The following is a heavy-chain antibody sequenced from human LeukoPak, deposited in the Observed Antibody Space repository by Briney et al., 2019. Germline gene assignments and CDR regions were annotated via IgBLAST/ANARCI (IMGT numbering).Heavy chain of an antibody. CDR1: GGSISSYY. CDR3: ARHDYYDSSGSYGMDV. CDR2: IYYSGST. D-gene: IGHD3-22*01. J-gene: IGHJ6*02. V-gene: IGHV4-59*08. Sequence: PSETLSLTCTASGGSISSYYWSWIRQPPGKGLEWIGYIYYSGSTNYNPSLKSRVAISVDTSKNQFSLKLSSVTAADTAVYYCARHDYYDSSGSYGMDVWGQGTTVTVSS.